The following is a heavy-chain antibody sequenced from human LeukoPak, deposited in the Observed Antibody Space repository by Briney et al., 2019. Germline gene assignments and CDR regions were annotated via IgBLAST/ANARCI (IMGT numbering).Heavy chain of an antibody. D-gene: IGHD2-15*01. CDR3: ARVRIGRIVQYYGMDV. CDR2: ISAYNGNT. Sequence: ASVKVSCKASGYILTNCYMHWVRQAPGQGLEWMGWISAYNGNTNYAQKLQGRVTMTTDTSTSTAYMELRSLRSDDTAVYYCARVRIGRIVQYYGMDVWGQGTTVTVSS. CDR1: GYILTNCY. J-gene: IGHJ6*02. V-gene: IGHV1-18*04.